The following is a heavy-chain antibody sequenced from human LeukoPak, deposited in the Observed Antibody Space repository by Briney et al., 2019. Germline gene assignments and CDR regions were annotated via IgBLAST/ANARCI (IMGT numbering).Heavy chain of an antibody. D-gene: IGHD3-9*01. CDR3: ARGRGYDILTGYFDY. J-gene: IGHJ4*02. Sequence: SETLSLTCAVYGVSFSGYYWSWIRQPPGKGLEWIGEINHSGSTNYNPSLKSRVTISVDTSKNQFSLKLSSVTAADTAVYYCARGRGYDILTGYFDYWGQGTLVTVSS. CDR1: GVSFSGYY. CDR2: INHSGST. V-gene: IGHV4-34*01.